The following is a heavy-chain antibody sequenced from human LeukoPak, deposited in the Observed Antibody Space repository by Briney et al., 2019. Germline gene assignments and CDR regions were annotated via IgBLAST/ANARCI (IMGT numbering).Heavy chain of an antibody. V-gene: IGHV4-39*07. J-gene: IGHJ4*02. Sequence: SETLSLTCTVSGGSISSSSYYWGWIRQPPGKGLEWIGSIYYSGSTYYNPSLKSRVTISVDTSKNQFSLKLSSVTAADTAVYYCARKPYYYGSGTAAIDYWGQGTLVTVSS. CDR3: ARKPYYYGSGTAAIDY. CDR2: IYYSGST. D-gene: IGHD3-10*01. CDR1: GGSISSSSYY.